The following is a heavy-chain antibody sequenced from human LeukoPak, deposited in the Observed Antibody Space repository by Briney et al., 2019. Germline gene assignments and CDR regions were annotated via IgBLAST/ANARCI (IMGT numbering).Heavy chain of an antibody. V-gene: IGHV3-11*06. CDR2: ISSSSSCT. Sequence: GGSLRLSCAASGFTFSDYYMSWIRQAPGKGLEWVSYISSSSSCTNYADSVKGRFTISRDNAKNSLYLQMNSLRAEDTAVYYCARPRGSGSYYDNWFDPWGQGTLVTVSS. D-gene: IGHD3-10*01. J-gene: IGHJ5*02. CDR3: ARPRGSGSYYDNWFDP. CDR1: GFTFSDYY.